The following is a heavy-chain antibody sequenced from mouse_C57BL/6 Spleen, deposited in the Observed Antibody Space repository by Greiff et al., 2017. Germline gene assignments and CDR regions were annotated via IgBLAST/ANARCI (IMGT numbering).Heavy chain of an antibody. Sequence: EVKLQESGPGLVKPSQSLSLTCSVTGYSITSGYYWNWIRQFPGNKLEWMGYISYDGSNNYNPSLKNRISITRDTSKNQFFLKLNSVTTEDTATYYCARGRVSYGNSFAYWGQGTLVTVSA. CDR2: ISYDGSN. V-gene: IGHV3-6*01. CDR1: GYSITSGYY. J-gene: IGHJ3*01. CDR3: ARGRVSYGNSFAY. D-gene: IGHD2-1*01.